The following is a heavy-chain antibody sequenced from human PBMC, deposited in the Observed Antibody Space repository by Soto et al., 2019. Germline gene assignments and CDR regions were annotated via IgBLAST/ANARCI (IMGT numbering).Heavy chain of an antibody. CDR1: GGSIRSYY. CDR3: AREGASGFGMDV. D-gene: IGHD1-26*01. CDR2: IYTSGST. Sequence: SETLSLTCNVSGGSIRSYYWSWVRHPAGKPLEWIGRIYTSGSTNYNPSLKSRVSMSVDTSKNQFSLGVTSVTAADTAVYYCAREGASGFGMDVWGQGTTVTVSS. V-gene: IGHV4-4*07. J-gene: IGHJ6*02.